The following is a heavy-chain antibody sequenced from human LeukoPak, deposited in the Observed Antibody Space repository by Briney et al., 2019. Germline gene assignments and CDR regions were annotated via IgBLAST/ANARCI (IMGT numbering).Heavy chain of an antibody. V-gene: IGHV4-39*07. J-gene: IGHJ4*02. Sequence: KPSETLSLICTVSGGSISSSSYYWGWIRQPPGKGLEWIGSIYYSGTTYYNPSLKSRVTISVDRSKNQFSLKLSSVTAADTAVYYCARAVREKDSSSRFDYWGQGTLVTVSS. CDR2: IYYSGTT. D-gene: IGHD6-6*01. CDR1: GGSISSSSYY. CDR3: ARAVREKDSSSRFDY.